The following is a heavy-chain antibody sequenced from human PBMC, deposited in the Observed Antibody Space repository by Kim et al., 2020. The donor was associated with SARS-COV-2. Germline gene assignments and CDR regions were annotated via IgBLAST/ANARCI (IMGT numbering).Heavy chain of an antibody. J-gene: IGHJ6*02. V-gene: IGHV3-66*01. Sequence: GGSLRLSCAASGLTVSSNHMSWVRQTPGKGLEWVSVIYSGGSTDYGDSVKGRFTIPRDDSKNTLYLQMNSLRAADTAVYYCASRYGMDFWGQGTTVTVTS. D-gene: IGHD3-9*01. CDR3: ASRYGMDF. CDR2: IYSGGST. CDR1: GLTVSSNH.